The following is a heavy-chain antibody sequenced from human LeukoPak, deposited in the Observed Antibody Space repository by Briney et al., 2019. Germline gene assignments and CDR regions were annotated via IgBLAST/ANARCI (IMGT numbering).Heavy chain of an antibody. J-gene: IGHJ5*02. CDR3: ARGGSNYGSGGYRKFDP. CDR1: GNTFTNYG. Sequence: ASVTVSCKASGNTFTNYGIIWVRQAPGQGLEWMGWISGYNGNTNYARKLQGRVTMTTDTSTSTAYMELSSLRSDDTAVYYCARGGSNYGSGGYRKFDPWGQGTLVTVSS. V-gene: IGHV1-18*04. D-gene: IGHD3-10*01. CDR2: ISGYNGNT.